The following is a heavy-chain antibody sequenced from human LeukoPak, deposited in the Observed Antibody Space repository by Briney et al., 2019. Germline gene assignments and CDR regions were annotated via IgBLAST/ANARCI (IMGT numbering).Heavy chain of an antibody. CDR2: IIPIFGTA. Sequence: ASVKVSCKASGGTFSSYAISWVRQAPGQGLEWMGGIIPIFGTANYAQKFQGRVTITADESTSTAYMELSSLRSDDTAVYYCARVSDDSSANWFDPWGQGTLVTVSS. CDR1: GGTFSSYA. D-gene: IGHD3-22*01. CDR3: ARVSDDSSANWFDP. J-gene: IGHJ5*02. V-gene: IGHV1-69*13.